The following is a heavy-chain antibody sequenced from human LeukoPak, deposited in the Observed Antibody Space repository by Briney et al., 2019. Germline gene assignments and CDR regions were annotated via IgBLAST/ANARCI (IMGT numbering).Heavy chain of an antibody. CDR1: GFTFSSYA. V-gene: IGHV3-7*01. D-gene: IGHD1-26*01. CDR2: IKQDGSEK. J-gene: IGHJ4*02. CDR3: ARTHSSGSYTGCFDY. Sequence: GGSLRLSCAASGFTFSSYAMSWVRQAPGKGLEWVANIKQDGSEKYYVDSVKGRFTISRDNAKNSLYLQMNSLRAEDTAVYYCARTHSSGSYTGCFDYWGQGTLVTVSS.